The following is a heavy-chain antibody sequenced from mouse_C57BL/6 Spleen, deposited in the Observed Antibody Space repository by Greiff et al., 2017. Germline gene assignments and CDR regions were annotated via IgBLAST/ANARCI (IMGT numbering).Heavy chain of an antibody. CDR3: ARDELGAIWA. Sequence: EVKVVESGGGLVKPGGSLTLSCAASGFTFSSYAMSWVRQTPETRLEWVATISDGGSYTYYPDNVKGRFTISRDNAKNNLYRQMSHLKSEDTAMYYCARDELGAIWAWGTGTTVTVSS. J-gene: IGHJ1*03. V-gene: IGHV5-4*01. D-gene: IGHD3-1*01. CDR1: GFTFSSYA. CDR2: ISDGGSYT.